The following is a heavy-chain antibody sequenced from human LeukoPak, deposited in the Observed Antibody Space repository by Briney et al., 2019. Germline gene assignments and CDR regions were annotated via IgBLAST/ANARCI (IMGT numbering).Heavy chain of an antibody. J-gene: IGHJ5*02. D-gene: IGHD6-13*01. Sequence: PGGSLRLSCAASGFTFDDYSMSWVRQAPGKGLEWVSGINWNGGSTGYADSVKGRFTISRDNAKNSLYLQMNSLRAEDTALYYCATARAAYSSSWRFAWFDPWGQGTLVTVSS. CDR2: INWNGGST. CDR1: GFTFDDYS. V-gene: IGHV3-20*04. CDR3: ATARAAYSSSWRFAWFDP.